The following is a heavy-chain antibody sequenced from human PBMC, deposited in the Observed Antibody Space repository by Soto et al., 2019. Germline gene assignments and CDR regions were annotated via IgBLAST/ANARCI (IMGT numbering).Heavy chain of an antibody. D-gene: IGHD3-16*02. Sequence: QVQLVESGGGVVQPGRSLRLSCAASGFIFSNYALHWVRQAPGKGLEWVAVISYDGSNKYYADSVKGRFTISRDNSNNTLYLQMNSLTAEDTALYYCARVCFGEFSFGGVDYWGQGTLVTVTS. V-gene: IGHV3-30-3*01. CDR1: GFIFSNYA. CDR3: ARVCFGEFSFGGVDY. J-gene: IGHJ4*02. CDR2: ISYDGSNK.